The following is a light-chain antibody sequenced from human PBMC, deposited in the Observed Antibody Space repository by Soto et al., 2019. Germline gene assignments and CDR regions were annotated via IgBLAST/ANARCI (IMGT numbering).Light chain of an antibody. V-gene: IGKV1-39*01. CDR2: AAS. CDR1: QSISWY. Sequence: DIQMTQSPSSLSASVGDRVTITCRASQSISWYLNWYQQKPGKAPKHLIYAASSLQSGVPSRFSGSGSGTDFTLTISSLQPEDFATYYCQQSYSTPQNTFGQGTKLEIK. J-gene: IGKJ2*01. CDR3: QQSYSTPQNT.